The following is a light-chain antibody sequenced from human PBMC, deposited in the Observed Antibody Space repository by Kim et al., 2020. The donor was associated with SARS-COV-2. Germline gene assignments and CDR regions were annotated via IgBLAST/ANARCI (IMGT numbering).Light chain of an antibody. Sequence: QKVTISCSGSGSNMGNNYVSWYQQLPGTAPKLLIYDNNKRPSGIPDRFSGSKSGTSATLGITGLQTGDEADYYCGTWDSSLSAYVFGTGTKVTVL. CDR2: DNN. CDR3: GTWDSSLSAYV. J-gene: IGLJ1*01. CDR1: GSNMGNNY. V-gene: IGLV1-51*01.